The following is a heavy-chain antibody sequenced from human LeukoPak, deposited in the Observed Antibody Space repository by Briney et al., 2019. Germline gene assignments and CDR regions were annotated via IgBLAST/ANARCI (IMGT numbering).Heavy chain of an antibody. CDR3: ARDVSWDESFQR. Sequence: PSETLSLTCTVAGFSISKGFYWGWVRQPPGKGLEFIATIYHDGTSHYNPSLESRATISVDTSRNQFSLKVTSVTAADTAVYYCARDVSWDESFQRWGQGTLVTVSS. CDR2: IYHDGTS. J-gene: IGHJ1*01. V-gene: IGHV4-38-2*02. CDR1: GFSISKGFY. D-gene: IGHD1-26*01.